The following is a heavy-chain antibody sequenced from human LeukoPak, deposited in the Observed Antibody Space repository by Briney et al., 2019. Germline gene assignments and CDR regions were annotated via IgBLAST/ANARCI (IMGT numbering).Heavy chain of an antibody. CDR1: GGSISVSNW. Sequence: SGTLSLTCAVSGGSISVSNWWSWVRRPPGKGLEWIGEIYHSGSPNYNPSLKSRLTISVHNSKNQFSLKLSSVTAADTAVYYCVRSSGWYLYYFHYWGQGTLVTVSS. V-gene: IGHV4-4*02. CDR3: VRSSGWYLYYFHY. D-gene: IGHD6-19*01. CDR2: IYHSGSP. J-gene: IGHJ4*02.